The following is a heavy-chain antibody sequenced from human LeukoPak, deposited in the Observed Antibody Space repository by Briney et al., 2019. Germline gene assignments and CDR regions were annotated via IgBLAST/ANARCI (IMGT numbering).Heavy chain of an antibody. CDR1: GFTFSSYA. V-gene: IGHV3-30-3*02. D-gene: IGHD6-19*01. Sequence: GGSLRLSCAASGFTFSSYAMHWVRQAPGKGLEWVAVISYDGSNKYYADSVKGRFTISRDNSKNTLYLQMNSLRAEDTAVYYCAKRSRDSSGWFDYWGQGTLVTVSS. J-gene: IGHJ4*02. CDR2: ISYDGSNK. CDR3: AKRSRDSSGWFDY.